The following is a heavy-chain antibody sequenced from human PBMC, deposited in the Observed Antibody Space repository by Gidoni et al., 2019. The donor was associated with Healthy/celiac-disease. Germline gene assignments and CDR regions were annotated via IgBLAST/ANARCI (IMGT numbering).Heavy chain of an antibody. CDR2: IKSKTDGGTT. V-gene: IGHV3-15*01. D-gene: IGHD3-22*01. Sequence: EVQLVESGGGLVKPGGSLRLSCAASGFTFSNAWMSWVRQAPGKGLEWVGRIKSKTDGGTTDYAAPVKGRFTISRDDSKNTLYLQMNSLKTEDTAVYYCTTGTYYYDSSGYHRLDYFDYWGQGTLVTVSS. CDR3: TTGTYYYDSSGYHRLDYFDY. CDR1: GFTFSNAW. J-gene: IGHJ4*02.